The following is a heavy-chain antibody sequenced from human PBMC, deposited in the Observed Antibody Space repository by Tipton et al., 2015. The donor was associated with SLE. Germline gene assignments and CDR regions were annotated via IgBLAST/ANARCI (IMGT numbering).Heavy chain of an antibody. CDR1: GGSISSHY. CDR2: MSYSGNT. D-gene: IGHD3-3*01. Sequence: LRLSCTLSGGSISSHYWSWIRQPPGKGLEWIGYMSYSGNTKYNSSLTSRVTISADTSKNQFYLKVTSVTAADTAVYYCARVRSDLWSGYPGDYYMDVWGTGTTVKVSS. V-gene: IGHV4-59*11. CDR3: ARVRSDLWSGYPGDYYMDV. J-gene: IGHJ6*03.